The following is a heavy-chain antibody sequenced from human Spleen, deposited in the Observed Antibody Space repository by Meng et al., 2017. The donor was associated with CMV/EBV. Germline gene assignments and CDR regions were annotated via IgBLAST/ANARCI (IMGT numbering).Heavy chain of an antibody. D-gene: IGHD1-26*01. J-gene: IGHJ4*02. CDR2: IYPNTGAT. V-gene: IGHV1-2*02. Sequence: ASVKVFCKASGYTVTGCYIHWVRQAPGQGLEWLGWIYPNTGATGDAQNFQGRVSMTRETSITTGNMDLSRLTSDDTAVYFCAREHGGNYFFVYWGQGTLVTVSS. CDR1: GYTVTGCY. CDR3: AREHGGNYFFVY.